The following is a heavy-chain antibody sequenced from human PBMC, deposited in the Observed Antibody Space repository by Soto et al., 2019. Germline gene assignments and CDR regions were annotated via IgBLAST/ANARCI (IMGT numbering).Heavy chain of an antibody. CDR2: ISVYGDNV. D-gene: IGHD1-7*01. CDR3: ARAGNWSYASDY. V-gene: IGHV1-18*01. Sequence: ASVKVSCKTSGYTFTTGGITWVRQAPGQGLEWMGWISVYGDNVKYAQNLQGRVTMTTDTSTSTAYMELWSLRSGDTAMYYCARAGNWSYASDYWGQGTLVTVSS. CDR1: GYTFTTGG. J-gene: IGHJ4*02.